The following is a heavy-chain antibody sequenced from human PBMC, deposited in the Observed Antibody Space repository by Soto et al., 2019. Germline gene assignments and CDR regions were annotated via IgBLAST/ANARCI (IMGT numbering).Heavy chain of an antibody. CDR1: GCSISSSSHY. CDR2: MYYSGNT. Sequence: PSETLSLTCTVSGCSISSSSHYWGGIRQPPGKGLEWIGSMYYSGNTYYNPSLTSRVTISVDTSKNQFPLTLSSVPAADTAVYYCARLTKGYCSGNICFPFWGHGTLVTVSS. D-gene: IGHD2-15*01. CDR3: ARLTKGYCSGNICFPF. V-gene: IGHV4-39*01. J-gene: IGHJ4*01.